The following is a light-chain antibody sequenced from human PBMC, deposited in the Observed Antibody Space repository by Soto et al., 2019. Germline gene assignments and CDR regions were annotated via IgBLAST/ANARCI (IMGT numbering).Light chain of an antibody. V-gene: IGLV1-47*02. Sequence: QSVLTQPPSASGTPGQRVTISCSGRSANIGNNFLCWYQQLPGTAPKLLIYSNNQRPSGVPDRFSGSKSGTSASLAISGLRSEDEANYYCVAWDDSLSGLVFGTGTKLTVL. CDR2: SNN. J-gene: IGLJ1*01. CDR1: SANIGNNF. CDR3: VAWDDSLSGLV.